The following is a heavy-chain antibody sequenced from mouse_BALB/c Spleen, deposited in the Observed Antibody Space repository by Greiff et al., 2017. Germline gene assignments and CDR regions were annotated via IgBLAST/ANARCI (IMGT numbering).Heavy chain of an antibody. CDR2: IDPANGNT. J-gene: IGHJ3*01. CDR3: ARKDYPRFAY. CDR1: GFNINDTY. Sequence: EVQLQQSGAELVKPGASVKLSCTASGFNINDTYMHWVKQRPEQGLEWIGRIDPANGNTKYDPKFQGKATITADTSSNTAYLQLSSLTSEDTAVYYCARKDYPRFAYWGQGTLVTVSA. D-gene: IGHD5-5*01. V-gene: IGHV14-3*02.